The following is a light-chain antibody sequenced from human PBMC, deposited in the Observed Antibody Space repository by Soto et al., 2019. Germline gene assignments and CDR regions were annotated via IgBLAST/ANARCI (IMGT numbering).Light chain of an antibody. CDR1: QSVSSSY. CDR3: QQYGDSPIT. V-gene: IGKV3-20*01. CDR2: GAS. Sequence: EIVFTQSPGTLSLSPGERDTLSCRASQSVSSSYLAWYQQKPGQAPRLLIYGASSRATGIPDRFSGSGSGTDFTLTITGLEPEDFALYYCQQYGDSPITFGQGTRLAI. J-gene: IGKJ5*01.